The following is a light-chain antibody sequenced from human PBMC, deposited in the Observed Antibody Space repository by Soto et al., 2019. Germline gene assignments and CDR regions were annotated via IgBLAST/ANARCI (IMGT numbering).Light chain of an antibody. CDR3: QSYDSSLSGSV. J-gene: IGLJ3*02. CDR2: GNG. V-gene: IGLV1-40*01. Sequence: QSVLTQPPSVSGAPGQRVTISCTGSSSNIGAGYDVHWYQPLPGTAPKLLIYGNGNRPSGVADRFSGAKSGTSASLAINGLQAEDEADYDCQSYDSSLSGSVFGGGTKLTVL. CDR1: SSNIGAGYD.